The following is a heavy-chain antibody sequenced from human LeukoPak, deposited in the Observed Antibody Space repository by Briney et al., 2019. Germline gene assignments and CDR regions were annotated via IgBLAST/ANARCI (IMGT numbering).Heavy chain of an antibody. CDR2: INHNGNVN. D-gene: IGHD3-16*01. V-gene: IGHV3-7*03. J-gene: IGHJ6*02. CDR3: ARGGGLVV. Sequence: GGSLRLSCAASGFTFSSYWMNWARQAPGKGLEWVASINHNGNVNYYVDSVKGRFTTSRDNAKNSLYLQMSNLRAEDTAVYFCARGGGLVVWGQGATVTVSS. CDR1: GFTFSSYW.